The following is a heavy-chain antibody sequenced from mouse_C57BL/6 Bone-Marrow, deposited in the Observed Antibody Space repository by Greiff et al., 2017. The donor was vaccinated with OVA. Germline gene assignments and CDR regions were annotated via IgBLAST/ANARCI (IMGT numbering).Heavy chain of an antibody. V-gene: IGHV5-6*01. CDR2: ISSGGSYT. Sequence: EVQLVESGGDLVKPGGSLTLSCAASGFTFSSYGMSWVRQTPDKRLEWVATISSGGSYTYYPATVKGRFTISRDNAKNTLYLQMSSVKSEDTAMYYCAILNWDRDVWGTGTTVTVSS. CDR3: AILNWDRDV. D-gene: IGHD4-1*02. J-gene: IGHJ1*03. CDR1: GFTFSSYG.